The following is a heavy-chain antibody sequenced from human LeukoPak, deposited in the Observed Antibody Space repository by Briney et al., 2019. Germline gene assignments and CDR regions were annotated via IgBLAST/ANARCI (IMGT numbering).Heavy chain of an antibody. CDR2: IGYDGSNK. CDR1: GFTFSSYG. V-gene: IGHV3-30*02. CDR3: AKDYFLRITMIVVVMPDY. D-gene: IGHD3-22*01. J-gene: IGHJ4*02. Sequence: PGGSLRLSCAASGFTFSSYGMHWVRQAPGKGLEWVAFIGYDGSNKYYADSVKGRFTISRDNSKNTLYLQMNSLRAEDTAVYYCAKDYFLRITMIVVVMPDYWGQGTLVTVSS.